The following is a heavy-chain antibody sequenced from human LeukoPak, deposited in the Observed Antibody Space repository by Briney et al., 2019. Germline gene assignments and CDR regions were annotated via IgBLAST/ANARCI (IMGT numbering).Heavy chain of an antibody. V-gene: IGHV3-23*01. D-gene: IGHD6-13*01. J-gene: IGHJ5*02. CDR1: GFTFSSYA. CDR2: ISGSGGST. Sequence: PGGSLRLSFAASGFTFSSYAMSWVRQAPGKGQEWVSAISGSGGSTYYADSVKGRFTISRDNSKNTLYLQMNSLRAEDTAVYYCAKGQPGIAARTLFDPWGQGTLVTVSS. CDR3: AKGQPGIAARTLFDP.